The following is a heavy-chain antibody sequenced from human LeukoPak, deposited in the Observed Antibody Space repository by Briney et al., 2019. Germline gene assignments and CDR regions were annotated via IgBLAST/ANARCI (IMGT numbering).Heavy chain of an antibody. CDR3: ARHAQTGDGGRGYFAY. CDR2: IFYSGNT. D-gene: IGHD7-27*01. CDR1: GGSISTTSYY. J-gene: IGHJ4*02. Sequence: PSETLSLTCTVSGGSISTTSYYWAWLRQPPGKGLEWIGNIFYSGNTNYNPSLKRRVTISVDTSKNQFSLKLNSVPAADTAVYYCARHAQTGDGGRGYFAYWGQGTLVTVSS. V-gene: IGHV4-39*01.